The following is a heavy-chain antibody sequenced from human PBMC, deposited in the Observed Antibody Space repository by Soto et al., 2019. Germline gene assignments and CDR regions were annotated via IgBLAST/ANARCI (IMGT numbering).Heavy chain of an antibody. CDR3: ARWIVVVPAAMVYGGSNFDP. D-gene: IGHD2-2*01. V-gene: IGHV4-31*03. CDR2: IYYSGST. CDR1: GGSISSGGYY. Sequence: QVQLQESGPGLVKPSQTLSLTCTVSGGSISSGGYYWSWIRQHPGKGLEWIGYIYYSGSTYYNPSLKSRVTISVDTSKNQFSLKLSSVTAADTAVYYCARWIVVVPAAMVYGGSNFDPWGQGTLVTVSS. J-gene: IGHJ5*02.